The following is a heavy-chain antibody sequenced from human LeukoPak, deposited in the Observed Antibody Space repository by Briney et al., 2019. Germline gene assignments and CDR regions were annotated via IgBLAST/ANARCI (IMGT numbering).Heavy chain of an antibody. Sequence: GGSLRLSWAASGFPFSSYSMNWVRQAPGKGLEWVSSISSSSSYIYYADSVKGRFTISRHNAKNSLFLQMNSLRAEDTAVYYCARDQRTTVTKYFDYWGQGTLVTVSS. J-gene: IGHJ4*02. V-gene: IGHV3-21*01. D-gene: IGHD4-11*01. CDR2: ISSSSSYI. CDR3: ARDQRTTVTKYFDY. CDR1: GFPFSSYS.